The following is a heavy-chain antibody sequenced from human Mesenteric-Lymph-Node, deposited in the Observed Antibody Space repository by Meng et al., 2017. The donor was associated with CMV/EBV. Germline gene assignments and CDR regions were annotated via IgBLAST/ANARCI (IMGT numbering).Heavy chain of an antibody. CDR3: ATLNFDY. CDR2: INPNSGAT. J-gene: IGHJ4*02. V-gene: IGHV1-2*06. Sequence: SVTVSCKASGYTFTDYYINWVRQAPGQGLEWMGRINPNSGATNYAQKFQDRVTMTRDTSISTAYMELGGLRSDDTAIYYCATLNFDYWGQGTLVTVSS. CDR1: GYTFTDYY.